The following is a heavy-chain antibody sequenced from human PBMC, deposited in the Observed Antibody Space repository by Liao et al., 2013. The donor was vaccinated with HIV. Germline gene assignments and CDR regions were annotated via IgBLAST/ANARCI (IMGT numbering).Heavy chain of an antibody. CDR2: IYSSGST. J-gene: IGHJ6*03. Sequence: QVQLQESGPGLVKPSQTLSLTCTVSGGSIGSGSYHWTWIRQPAGKGLECIGHIYSSGSTDYNPSVKSRVIISVDTSKNQFSLKLSSVTAADTAVYYCARGLGMITFGGVIGSDYYYMDVWGKGTTVTVSS. CDR1: GGSIGSGSYH. D-gene: IGHD3-16*02. V-gene: IGHV4-61*02. CDR3: ARGLGMITFGGVIGSDYYYMDV.